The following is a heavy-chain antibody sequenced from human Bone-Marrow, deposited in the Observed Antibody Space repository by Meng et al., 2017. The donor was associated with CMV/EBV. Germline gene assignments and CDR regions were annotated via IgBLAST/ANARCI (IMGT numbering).Heavy chain of an antibody. CDR2: ISYDGSNK. CDR1: GFDFNTYA. J-gene: IGHJ4*02. CDR3: ARQDGLRLGGPFFDC. D-gene: IGHD7-27*01. V-gene: IGHV3-30-3*01. Sequence: GESLKISCAASGFDFNTYAMHWVRQPPGKGLEWMTVISYDGSNKFYADSVKGRFTISRDNSKNTLYLEMNSLRPEDTAVYYCARQDGLRLGGPFFDCWGQGTLVTVYS.